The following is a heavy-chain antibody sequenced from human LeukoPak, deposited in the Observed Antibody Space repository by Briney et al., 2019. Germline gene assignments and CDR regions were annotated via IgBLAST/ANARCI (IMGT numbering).Heavy chain of an antibody. Sequence: NPSETLSLTCTVSGGSISTFYRSWIRQPPGKGLEWIEYIYNIGTTNYNPSLKNRATISVDTSKNQFSLRLSSVTAVDTAMYYCARHGGGLGWFDPWGQGALVTVSS. CDR1: GGSISTFY. CDR2: IYNIGTT. V-gene: IGHV4-59*08. D-gene: IGHD3-16*01. J-gene: IGHJ5*02. CDR3: ARHGGGLGWFDP.